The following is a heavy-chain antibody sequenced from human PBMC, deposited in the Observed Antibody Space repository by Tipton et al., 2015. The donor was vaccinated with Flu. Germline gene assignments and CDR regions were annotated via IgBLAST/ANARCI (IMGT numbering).Heavy chain of an antibody. CDR3: ARVGVVTPFDY. J-gene: IGHJ4*02. Sequence: TLSLTCTVSGGSISSSSYYWGWIRQPPGKGREWIGSISSSGSTYYNPSRKSRVTISVDTSKNQFSLKLSSVTAAATAVYYCARVGVVTPFDYWCRGTRVTVSS. CDR1: GGSISSSSYY. V-gene: IGHV4-39*07. D-gene: IGHD4-23*01. CDR2: ISSSGST.